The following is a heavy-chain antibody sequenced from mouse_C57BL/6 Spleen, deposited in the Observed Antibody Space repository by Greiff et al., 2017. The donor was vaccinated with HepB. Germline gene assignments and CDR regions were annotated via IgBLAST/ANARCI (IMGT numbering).Heavy chain of an antibody. D-gene: IGHD1-1*01. CDR2: IYPRSGNT. V-gene: IGHV1-81*01. J-gene: IGHJ4*01. CDR1: GYTFTSYG. CDR3: HYVTDAMDY. Sequence: QVQLQQSGAELARPGASVKLSCKASGYTFTSYGISWVKQRTGQGLEWIGEIYPRSGNTYYNEKFKDKATLTADKSSSTAYMELRSLTSEDAAVYFCHYVTDAMDYWGQGTSVTVSS.